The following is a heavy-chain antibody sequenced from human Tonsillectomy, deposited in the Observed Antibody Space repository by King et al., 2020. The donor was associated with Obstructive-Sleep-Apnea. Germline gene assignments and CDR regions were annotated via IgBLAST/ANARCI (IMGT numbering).Heavy chain of an antibody. Sequence: VQLQESGPGLVKPSETLSLTCTVSGGSVSSGSYYWSWIRQPPGKGLEWIGYNYYSGSTNYNPSLKSRATISVETSKNQFSLKLSTVTAADTAVYYCARATLDPSFFDNWGQGTLVTVSS. CDR3: ARATLDPSFFDN. V-gene: IGHV4-61*01. D-gene: IGHD6-6*01. J-gene: IGHJ4*02. CDR2: NYYSGST. CDR1: GGSVSSGSYY.